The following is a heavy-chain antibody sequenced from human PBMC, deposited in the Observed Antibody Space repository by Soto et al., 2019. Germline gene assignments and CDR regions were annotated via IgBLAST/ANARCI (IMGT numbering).Heavy chain of an antibody. D-gene: IGHD3-3*01. J-gene: IGHJ4*02. Sequence: PGVSLRLCWAASGGTFGGDGVRWVRQAPGKGLEWVSGIIGSGGSTSYADSVKGRFTISRDNSKNMLYLRMSSLRVEDTAVYYCANSFWSGYSPLEYWGQGTLVPVFS. CDR3: ANSFWSGYSPLEY. CDR1: GGTFGGDG. V-gene: IGHV3-23*01. CDR2: IIGSGGST.